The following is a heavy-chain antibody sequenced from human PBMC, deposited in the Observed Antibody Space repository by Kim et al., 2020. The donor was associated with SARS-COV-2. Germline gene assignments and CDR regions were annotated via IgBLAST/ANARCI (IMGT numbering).Heavy chain of an antibody. V-gene: IGHV3-21*01. D-gene: IGHD1-1*01. CDR3: ARRTGHKAYYYYGMDV. CDR1: GFTFSSYS. CDR2: ISSSSSYI. J-gene: IGHJ6*02. Sequence: GGSLRLSCAASGFTFSSYSMNWVRQAPGKGLEWVSSISSSSSYIYYADSVKGRFTISRDNAKNSLYLQMNSLRAEDTAVYYCARRTGHKAYYYYGMDVWGQGTTVTVSS.